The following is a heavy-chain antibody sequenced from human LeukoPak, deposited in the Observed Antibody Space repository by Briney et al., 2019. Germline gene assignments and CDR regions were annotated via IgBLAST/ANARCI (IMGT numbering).Heavy chain of an antibody. CDR1: GFTFSTYS. CDR2: ITTSRIYI. Sequence: GGSLRLSCAAPGFTFSTYSMNWVRQAPGKGLERVSTITTSRIYIYYADSVKGRFTISRDNAKNSLYLQMNSLRAEDTAVYYCARDGSRGNLVTAPDFWGQGTLVTVSS. J-gene: IGHJ4*02. D-gene: IGHD2-21*02. V-gene: IGHV3-21*01. CDR3: ARDGSRGNLVTAPDF.